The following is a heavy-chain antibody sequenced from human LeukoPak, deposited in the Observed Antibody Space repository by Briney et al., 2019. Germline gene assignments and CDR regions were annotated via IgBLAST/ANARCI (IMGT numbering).Heavy chain of an antibody. CDR3: ARDKGQFSNDSSGYYYYFYYMDV. V-gene: IGHV1-69*13. D-gene: IGHD3-22*01. CDR1: GGTFSSYA. J-gene: IGHJ6*03. CDR2: IIPIFGTA. Sequence: SVKVSFKASGGTFSSYAISWVRQAPGQGLEWMGGIIPIFGTANYAQRFQGRITITADESTSTAYMELSSLRSEDTAVYYCARDKGQFSNDSSGYYYYFYYMDVWGKGTTVTVSS.